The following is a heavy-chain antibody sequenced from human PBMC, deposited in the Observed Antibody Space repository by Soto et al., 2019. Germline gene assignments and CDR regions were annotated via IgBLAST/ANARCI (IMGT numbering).Heavy chain of an antibody. CDR3: ARERGASSPFDY. Sequence: ASVKVSCKASGSTFTSSAVQWVRQARGQRLEWIGWIVVGSGNTNYAQKFQERVTITRNTSISTAYMELSSLRSEDTAVYYCARERGASSPFDYWGQGTLVTVSS. V-gene: IGHV1-58*01. CDR1: GSTFTSSA. CDR2: IVVGSGNT. J-gene: IGHJ4*02. D-gene: IGHD6-19*01.